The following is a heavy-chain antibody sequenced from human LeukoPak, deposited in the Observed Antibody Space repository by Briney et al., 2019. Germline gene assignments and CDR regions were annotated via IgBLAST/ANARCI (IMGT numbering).Heavy chain of an antibody. D-gene: IGHD1-26*01. CDR2: MNSNSGNT. Sequence: GASVKVSCKASGYTFTSYDINWVRQATGQGLEWMGWMNSNSGNTGYAQKFQGRVTMTRNTSISTAYMELSSLRSEDTAVYYCARVGATLNYYYGMDVWGQGTTVTVSS. CDR1: GYTFTSYD. J-gene: IGHJ6*02. CDR3: ARVGATLNYYYGMDV. V-gene: IGHV1-8*01.